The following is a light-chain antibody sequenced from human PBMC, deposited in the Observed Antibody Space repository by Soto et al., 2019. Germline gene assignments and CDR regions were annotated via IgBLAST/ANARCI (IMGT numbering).Light chain of an antibody. CDR2: WSS. CDR3: QQYYTLPLT. Sequence: DIEMTQSPDYLAVSLGERATINCKSSQSVLDSSANKHYLSWYQQKPGQPPKLLIYWSSTRESGVPDRFSGSGSGTDFTLTISSLQAEDVAVYYCQQYYTLPLTFGGGTKVEIK. J-gene: IGKJ4*01. CDR1: QSVLDSSANKHY. V-gene: IGKV4-1*01.